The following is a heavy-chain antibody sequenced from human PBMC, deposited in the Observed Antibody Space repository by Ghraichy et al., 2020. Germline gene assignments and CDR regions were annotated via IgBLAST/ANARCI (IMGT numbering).Heavy chain of an antibody. CDR3: AKDSVAVPYSSSWYDGGDLSY. CDR1: GFTFSSYG. D-gene: IGHD6-13*01. CDR2: IRYDGSNK. V-gene: IGHV3-30*02. J-gene: IGHJ4*02. Sequence: GGSLRLSCAASGFTFSSYGIHWVRQAPGKGLEWVAFIRYDGSNKYYADSVKGRFTISRDNSKNTLYLQMNSLRAEDTAVYYCAKDSVAVPYSSSWYDGGDLSYWGQGTLVTVSS.